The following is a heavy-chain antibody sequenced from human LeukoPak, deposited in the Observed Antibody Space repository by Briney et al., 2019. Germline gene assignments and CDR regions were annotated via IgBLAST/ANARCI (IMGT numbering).Heavy chain of an antibody. J-gene: IGHJ5*02. CDR1: GYTFTSYG. Sequence: GASVKVSCKASGYTFTSYGISWVRQAPGQGLEWMGWISAYNGNTHYAQNLQGRVTMTTDTSTSTAYMELKSLRSDDTAVYYCARGGHRRYYYTSGSAFDPWGQGTPVTVSS. CDR2: ISAYNGNT. D-gene: IGHD3-10*01. V-gene: IGHV1-18*01. CDR3: ARGGHRRYYYTSGSAFDP.